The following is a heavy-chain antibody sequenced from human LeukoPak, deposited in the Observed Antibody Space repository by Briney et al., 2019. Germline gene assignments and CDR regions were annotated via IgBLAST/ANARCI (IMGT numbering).Heavy chain of an antibody. D-gene: IGHD2-2*01. Sequence: SETLSLTCTVSGGSISSSSYYWGWIRQPPGKGLEWIGSIYYSGSTYYNPSLKSRVTISVDTSKNQFSLKLSSVTAADTAVYYCARADTPRRGSSYAKAGYFDYWGQGTLVTVSS. CDR2: IYYSGST. V-gene: IGHV4-39*07. J-gene: IGHJ4*02. CDR1: GGSISSSSYY. CDR3: ARADTPRRGSSYAKAGYFDY.